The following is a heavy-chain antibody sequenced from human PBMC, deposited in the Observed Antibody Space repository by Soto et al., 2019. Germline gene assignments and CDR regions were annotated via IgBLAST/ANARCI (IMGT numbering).Heavy chain of an antibody. J-gene: IGHJ6*03. CDR3: ARHLEYSSGWSIYYYYYMDV. D-gene: IGHD6-19*01. CDR1: GGSFSGYY. CDR2: INHSGST. V-gene: IGHV4-34*01. Sequence: PSETLSLTCAVYGGSFSGYYWSWIRQPPGKGLEWIGEINHSGSTNYNPSLKSRVTISVDTSKNQFSLKLSSVTAADTAVYYCARHLEYSSGWSIYYYYYMDVWGKGTTVTVSS.